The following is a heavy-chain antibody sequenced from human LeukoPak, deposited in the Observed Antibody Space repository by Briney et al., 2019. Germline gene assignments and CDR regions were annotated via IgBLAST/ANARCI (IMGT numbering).Heavy chain of an antibody. V-gene: IGHV3-9*01. CDR3: ARESEDWNYPFDY. D-gene: IGHD1-7*01. CDR2: ISCTL. Sequence: GGSLRLSCAASGFRFDDYAMHWVRQAPGKGLEWVSGISCTLAYADSVKGRFTISRDNAKNSLYLQMNSLRAEDAALYYCARESEDWNYPFDYWGQGTLVTVSS. J-gene: IGHJ4*02. CDR1: GFRFDDYA.